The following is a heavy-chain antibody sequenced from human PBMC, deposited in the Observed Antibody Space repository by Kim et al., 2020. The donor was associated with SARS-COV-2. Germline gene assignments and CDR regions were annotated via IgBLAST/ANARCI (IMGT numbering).Heavy chain of an antibody. D-gene: IGHD3-22*01. CDR2: ISSSTI. J-gene: IGHJ6*02. CDR1: GFTFSSYS. CDR3: ARDHSSGYYGYYYGMDV. Sequence: GGSLRLSCAASGFTFSSYSMNWVRQAPGKGLEWVSYISSSTIYYADSVKGRFTISRDNAKNSLYLQMNSLRAEDTAVYYCARDHSSGYYGYYYGMDVWGQGTTVTVSS. V-gene: IGHV3-48*04.